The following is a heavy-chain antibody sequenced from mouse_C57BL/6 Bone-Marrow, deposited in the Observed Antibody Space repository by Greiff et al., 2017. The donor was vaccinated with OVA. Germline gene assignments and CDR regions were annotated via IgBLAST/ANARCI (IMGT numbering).Heavy chain of an antibody. V-gene: IGHV1-81*01. CDR2: IYPRSGNT. J-gene: IGHJ3*01. CDR1: GYTFTSYG. D-gene: IGHD2-1*01. CDR3: ARGGIYYGNYEGFAY. Sequence: VQLQESGAELARPGASVKLSCKASGYTFTSYGISWVKQRTGQGLEWIGEIYPRSGNTYYNEKFKGKATLTADKSSSTAYMELRSLTSEDSAVYVCARGGIYYGNYEGFAYWGQGTLVTVSA.